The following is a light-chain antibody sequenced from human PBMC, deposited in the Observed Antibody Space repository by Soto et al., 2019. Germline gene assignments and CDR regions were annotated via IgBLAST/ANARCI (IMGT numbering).Light chain of an antibody. Sequence: EIVLTQSPATLSLSPGERATLSCRASQSVSRYLAWYQQKPGQAPRLLIYDASHRATGIPARFSGRGSGTDLTLTISSLEPEDFAVYYCEQRSDWPLTFGGGTKVEIK. CDR3: EQRSDWPLT. J-gene: IGKJ4*01. CDR1: QSVSRY. V-gene: IGKV3-11*01. CDR2: DAS.